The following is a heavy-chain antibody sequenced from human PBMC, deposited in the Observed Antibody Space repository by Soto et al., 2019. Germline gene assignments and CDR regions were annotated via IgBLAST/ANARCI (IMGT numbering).Heavy chain of an antibody. CDR3: ARGAASGYSYFYYMDV. J-gene: IGHJ6*03. CDR1: GYGFSNYV. Sequence: QVQLVQSGPEVKKPGTSVKVSCKTSGYGFSNYVVSWVRQAPGQGLEWVGRVDPDNVHTKYAQKLQGRVTMATDTATNTAYMELNSRTFDDTAVYYCARGAASGYSYFYYMDVWGKGTTVTVSS. CDR2: VDPDNVHT. D-gene: IGHD6-13*01. V-gene: IGHV1-18*01.